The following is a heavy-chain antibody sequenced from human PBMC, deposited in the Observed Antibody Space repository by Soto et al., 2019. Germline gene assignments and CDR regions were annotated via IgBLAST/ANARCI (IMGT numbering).Heavy chain of an antibody. CDR1: GYTFTSYA. CDR2: MNAGNGNT. D-gene: IGHD2-2*01. CDR3: ARDATQVVPAAMYNWFDP. J-gene: IGHJ5*02. V-gene: IGHV1-3*01. Sequence: QVQLVQSGAEVKKPGASVKVSCKASGYTFTSYAMHWVRQAPGQRLEWMGWMNAGNGNTKYSQKFQGRVTITRDTSASTAYMELSSLRSEDTAVYYCARDATQVVPAAMYNWFDPWGQGTLVTVSS.